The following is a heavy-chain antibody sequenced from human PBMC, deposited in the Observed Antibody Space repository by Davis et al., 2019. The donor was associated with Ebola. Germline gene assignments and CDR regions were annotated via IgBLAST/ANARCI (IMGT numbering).Heavy chain of an antibody. V-gene: IGHV1-69*02. CDR3: ARARDMATIGDYSMDV. D-gene: IGHD5-24*01. CDR1: GGTFSSYT. J-gene: IGHJ6*02. CDR2: IIPMLGIA. Sequence: SVKVSCKASGGTFSSYTISWVRLAPGQGLEWMGRIIPMLGIANYAQKFQGRVTITADISTTAYMELSSLRSEDTAVYYCARARDMATIGDYSMDVWGQGTTVTVSS.